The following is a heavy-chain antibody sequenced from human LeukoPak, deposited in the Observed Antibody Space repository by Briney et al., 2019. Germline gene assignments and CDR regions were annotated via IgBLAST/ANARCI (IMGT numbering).Heavy chain of an antibody. V-gene: IGHV3-21*01. J-gene: IGHJ2*01. CDR3: AYYHVNEEPPTF. D-gene: IGHD1-1*01. CDR2: IGSSGSYI. Sequence: GGSLRLSCEVSGFTFSSYHMNWVRQAPGKGLEWVSSIGSSGSYIYYADSLTGRFTISRDNAKNSLYLQMNSLRAEDTAVYYCAYYHVNEEPPTFWGRGTLVIVSS. CDR1: GFTFSSYH.